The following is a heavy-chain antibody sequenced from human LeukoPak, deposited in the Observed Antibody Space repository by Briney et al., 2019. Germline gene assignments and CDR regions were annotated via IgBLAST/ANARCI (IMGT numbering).Heavy chain of an antibody. V-gene: IGHV3-23*01. Sequence: GGSLRLSCAASGFTFSSYAMSWVRQAPGKGLEWVSAISGSGGSTYYADSVKGRFTISRDNSKNTLYLQMNSLRAEDTAVYYCAKAHTYYYDSSGYYILVWGQGTPVTVSS. D-gene: IGHD3-22*01. CDR1: GFTFSSYA. CDR2: ISGSGGST. CDR3: AKAHTYYYDSSGYYILV. J-gene: IGHJ4*02.